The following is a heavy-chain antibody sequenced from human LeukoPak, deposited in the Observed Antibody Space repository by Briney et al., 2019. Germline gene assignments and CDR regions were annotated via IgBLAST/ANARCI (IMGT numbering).Heavy chain of an antibody. CDR3: ARGPVAGTSPYFDY. CDR1: GFTVSSNY. Sequence: SGGSPRLSCAASGFTVSSNYMSWVRQAPGKGLEWVSVIYSGGSTYYADSVKGRFTISRDNSKNTLYLQMNSLRAEDTAVYYCARGPVAGTSPYFDYWGQGTLVTVSS. CDR2: IYSGGST. V-gene: IGHV3-53*01. D-gene: IGHD6-19*01. J-gene: IGHJ4*02.